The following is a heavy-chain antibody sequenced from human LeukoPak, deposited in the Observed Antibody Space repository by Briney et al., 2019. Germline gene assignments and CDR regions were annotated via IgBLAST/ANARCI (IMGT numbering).Heavy chain of an antibody. V-gene: IGHV1-69*01. Sequence: SVKVSCKASGGTFSSYAISWVRQAPGQGLEWMGGIIPIFGTANYAQKFQGRVTITADESTSTAYMELRSLRSDDTAVYYCARDMDYYDSSGYYPTYYMDVWGKGTTVTISS. D-gene: IGHD3-22*01. CDR1: GGTFSSYA. CDR2: IIPIFGTA. CDR3: ARDMDYYDSSGYYPTYYMDV. J-gene: IGHJ6*03.